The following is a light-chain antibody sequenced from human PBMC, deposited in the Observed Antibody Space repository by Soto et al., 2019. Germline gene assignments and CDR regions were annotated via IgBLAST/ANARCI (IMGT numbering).Light chain of an antibody. CDR3: QKYDRAPAM. V-gene: IGKV1-27*01. CDR2: AAP. Sequence: DIQLTQSPSSLSASLGDRVTITCRASQDIKKFLAWYQQRPGKVPDLLIYAAPTLRSGVPSRFSGNASGTDFSFTISSLQPEDVATYYCQKYDRAPAMFGQGTKVDIK. J-gene: IGKJ1*01. CDR1: QDIKKF.